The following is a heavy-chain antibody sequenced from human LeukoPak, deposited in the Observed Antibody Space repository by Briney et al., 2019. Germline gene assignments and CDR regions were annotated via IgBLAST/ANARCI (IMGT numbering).Heavy chain of an antibody. CDR3: ARLNYDFWSGYSNNWFDP. D-gene: IGHD3-3*01. J-gene: IGHJ5*02. V-gene: IGHV4-59*08. CDR2: IYYSGST. CDR1: GGSISSYY. Sequence: SQTLSLTCTVSGGSISSYYWSWIRQPPGKGLEWIGYIYYSGSTNYNPSLKSRVTISVDTSKNQFSLKLSSVTAADTAVYYCARLNYDFWSGYSNNWFDPWGQGTLVTVSS.